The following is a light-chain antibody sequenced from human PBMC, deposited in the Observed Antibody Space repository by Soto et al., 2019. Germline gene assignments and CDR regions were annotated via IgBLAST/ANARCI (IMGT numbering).Light chain of an antibody. J-gene: IGLJ3*02. CDR3: QSYDSSLSGSV. CDR1: SSNIGAGYD. Sequence: QSVLTQPPSVSGAPGQRVTISCTGSSSNIGAGYDVHWYQQLPGTAPKLLIYGNSNRPSGVPDRFSGSKSGTSASLAITGLQAEDEADYYCQSYDSSLSGSVFGGEPTRTVL. CDR2: GNS. V-gene: IGLV1-40*01.